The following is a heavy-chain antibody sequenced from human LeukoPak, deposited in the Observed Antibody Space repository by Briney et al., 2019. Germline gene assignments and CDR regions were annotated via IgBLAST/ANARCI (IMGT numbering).Heavy chain of an antibody. D-gene: IGHD1-14*01. Sequence: SETLSLTCTVSGGSISSSNFYWAWIRQPPGKGLEWIGSIYYSGSTSYNPSLQSRVTISVDTSKNQFSLKVYSVTAPDTVVYYCARTEVGYWFDPWGQGTLVTVSS. CDR2: IYYSGST. CDR1: GGSISSSNFY. V-gene: IGHV4-39*01. J-gene: IGHJ5*02. CDR3: ARTEVGYWFDP.